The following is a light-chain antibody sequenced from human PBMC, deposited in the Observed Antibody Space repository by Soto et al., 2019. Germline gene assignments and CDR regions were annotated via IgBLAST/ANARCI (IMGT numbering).Light chain of an antibody. CDR3: QQYNSYPRT. Sequence: DIQLTQSPSFLSASVGARVPITCRARQGISSYLAWYQQKPGKAPKVLIYKASSLESGVPSRFSGSGSGTEFTLTISSLQPDDFATYYCQQYNSYPRTFGQGTKVDIK. J-gene: IGKJ1*01. CDR2: KAS. CDR1: QGISSY. V-gene: IGKV1-5*03.